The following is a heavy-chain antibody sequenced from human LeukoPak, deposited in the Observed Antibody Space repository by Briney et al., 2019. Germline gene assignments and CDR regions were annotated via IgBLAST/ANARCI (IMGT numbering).Heavy chain of an antibody. V-gene: IGHV4-4*02. CDR3: ARGAVAGPLGAFDI. Sequence: SETLSLTCAVSGGSISSSNWWSWVRQPPGKELEWIGEIYHSGSTNYNPSLKRRVTISVDKSTNQFSLKLSSVTAADTAVYYCARGAVAGPLGAFDIWGQGTMVTVSS. D-gene: IGHD6-19*01. J-gene: IGHJ3*02. CDR2: IYHSGST. CDR1: GGSISSSNW.